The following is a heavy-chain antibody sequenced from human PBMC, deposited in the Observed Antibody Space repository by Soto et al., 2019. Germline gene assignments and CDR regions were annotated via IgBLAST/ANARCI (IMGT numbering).Heavy chain of an antibody. CDR1: GFSLNTNGEG. CDR3: AHRLAFALAGQIIAFAY. J-gene: IGHJ4*02. CDR2: IYCNDDK. D-gene: IGHD6-19*01. Sequence: QITLKEAGPTLVTPTQTLTLTCTLSGFSLNTNGEGVGWIRQPPGKALEWLALIYCNDDKRYTPSLKSRLTIANESSMNRVVLSMTNMAPGDTATYYCAHRLAFALAGQIIAFAYWGQGTLITVSS. V-gene: IGHV2-5*01.